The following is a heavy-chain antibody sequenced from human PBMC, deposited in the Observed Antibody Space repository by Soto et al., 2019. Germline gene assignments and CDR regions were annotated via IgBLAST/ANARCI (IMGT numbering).Heavy chain of an antibody. V-gene: IGHV1-18*04. J-gene: IGHJ4*02. CDR2: ISTYNENM. CDR1: GSTFTSNG. CDR3: AYVGGYSTGEYSFDF. Sequence: QVHLVQSGPEMKKPGASVRVSCKVSGSTFTSNGIGWVRQALGQGLEWLVWISTYNENMDTAPQLQGRLNMTIDPSTKSAYVELTNLQLDDTALYYCAYVGGYSTGEYSFDFLGQGTPVTVSS. D-gene: IGHD5-18*01.